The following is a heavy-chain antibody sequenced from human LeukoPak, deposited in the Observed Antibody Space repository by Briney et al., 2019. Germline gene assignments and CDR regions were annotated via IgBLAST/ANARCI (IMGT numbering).Heavy chain of an antibody. V-gene: IGHV3-7*04. D-gene: IGHD3-22*01. CDR2: IKQDGSEK. CDR3: ARVLGYYDSSGYYYHYYFDY. CDR1: GFTFSSYW. Sequence: GGSLRLSCAASGFTFSSYWMSWVRQAPGKGLEWVANIKQDGSEKYYVDSVKGRFTNSRDNAKNSLYLQMNSLRAEDTAVYYCARVLGYYDSSGYYYHYYFDYWGQGTLVTVSS. J-gene: IGHJ4*02.